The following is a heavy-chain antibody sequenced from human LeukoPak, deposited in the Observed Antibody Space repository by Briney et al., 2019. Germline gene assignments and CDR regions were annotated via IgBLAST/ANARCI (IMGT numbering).Heavy chain of an antibody. CDR2: ISYSGST. J-gene: IGHJ4*02. CDR1: VGSINSYY. CDR3: ARDEVAAAGFDY. V-gene: IGHV4-59*01. D-gene: IGHD6-13*01. Sequence: PSETLSLTCTVSVGSINSYYWSWIRQPPGKGLEWIGYISYSGSTNYNPSLKSRVTISVDTSKNQFSLKLSSVTAADTAVYYCARDEVAAAGFDYWGQGTLVTVSS.